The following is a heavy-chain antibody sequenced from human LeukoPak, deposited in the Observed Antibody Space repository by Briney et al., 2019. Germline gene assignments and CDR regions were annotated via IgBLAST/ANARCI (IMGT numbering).Heavy chain of an antibody. CDR3: ARGGYYGSGNDFRFDP. Sequence: SETLSLTCTVSGGSISSYYWSWIRQSPGKGLEWIGYIYYSESTYYKPSLKSRVIISVDTSKNQFSLKLSSVTAADAAVYYCARGGYYGSGNDFRFDPWGQGTLVTVSS. CDR1: GGSISSYY. D-gene: IGHD3-10*01. CDR2: IYYSEST. V-gene: IGHV4-59*01. J-gene: IGHJ5*02.